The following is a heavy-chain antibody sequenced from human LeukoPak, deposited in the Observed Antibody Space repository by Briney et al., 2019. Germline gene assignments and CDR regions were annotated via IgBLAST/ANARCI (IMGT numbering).Heavy chain of an antibody. J-gene: IGHJ4*02. CDR3: ATQRGSYRWGTDFDY. D-gene: IGHD3-16*01. CDR2: INPNSGDT. V-gene: IGHV1-2*02. Sequence: ASVKVSCKASGYTFTGYYMHWVRQAPGQGLEWMGWINPNSGDTKYAQKFQGRVTMTRDTSISTAYMELSRLRSDDTAVYYCATQRGSYRWGTDFDYWGPGTLVTVSS. CDR1: GYTFTGYY.